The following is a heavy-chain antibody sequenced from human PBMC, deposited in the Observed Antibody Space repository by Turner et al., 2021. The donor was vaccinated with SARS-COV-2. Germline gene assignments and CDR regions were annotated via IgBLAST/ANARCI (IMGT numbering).Heavy chain of an antibody. J-gene: IGHJ6*02. D-gene: IGHD2-15*01. CDR2: IKQDESEK. CDR1: GFTFTNFW. Sequence: EVQLLASGGGLVQPGGSLRLSCVASGFTFTNFWMSWVRQAPGKGLEWVANIKQDESEKYYVDSVKGRFSISRDNAENSLYLQMNSLRAEDTAVYYCARHRSGIRYCYYYYALDVWGQGTTVTVSS. V-gene: IGHV3-7*03. CDR3: ARHRSGIRYCYYYYALDV.